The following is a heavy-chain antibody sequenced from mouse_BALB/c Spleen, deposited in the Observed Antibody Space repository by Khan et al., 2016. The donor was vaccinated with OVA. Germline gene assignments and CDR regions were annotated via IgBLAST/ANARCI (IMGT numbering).Heavy chain of an antibody. J-gene: IGHJ3*01. Sequence: EVQLQESGPGLVKPSQSLSLTCSVTGYSITSGYYWNWIRQFPGNKLEWMGYISYDGSNNYNPSLKNRISITRDTSKNQFFLKLNSVTTEATATYYCARLVAYWGQGTLVTVSA. CDR2: ISYDGSN. CDR1: GYSITSGYY. V-gene: IGHV3-6*02. CDR3: ARLVAY.